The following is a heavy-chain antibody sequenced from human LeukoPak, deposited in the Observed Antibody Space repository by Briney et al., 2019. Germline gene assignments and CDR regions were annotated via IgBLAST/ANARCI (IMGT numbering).Heavy chain of an antibody. Sequence: GGSLRLSCAASGFTFSSYSMNWVRQAPGKGLEWVSYISSSSSTIYYADSVKGRFTISRDNAKNSLYLQMNSLRAEDTAVYYCAGDVPEETLLWFGELLSFDYWGQGTLVTVSS. J-gene: IGHJ4*02. CDR2: ISSSSSTI. CDR1: GFTFSSYS. D-gene: IGHD3-10*01. V-gene: IGHV3-48*01. CDR3: AGDVPEETLLWFGELLSFDY.